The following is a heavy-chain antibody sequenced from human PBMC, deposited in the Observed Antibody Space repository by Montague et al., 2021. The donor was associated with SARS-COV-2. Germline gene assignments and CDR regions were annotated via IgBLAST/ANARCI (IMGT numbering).Heavy chain of an antibody. J-gene: IGHJ3*02. V-gene: IGHV4-59*02. CDR1: GASVGSSD. CDR3: ARETMTADAFDI. CDR2: LYSVGST. Sequence: SETLSLTCTVSGASVGSSDWGWIRQSPGKGLEWIGYLYSVGSTDYNPSLKSRATISRDTSKNQFSLKVRSVTAADTAVYYCARETMTADAFDIWGQGTMVTASS. D-gene: IGHD1-14*01.